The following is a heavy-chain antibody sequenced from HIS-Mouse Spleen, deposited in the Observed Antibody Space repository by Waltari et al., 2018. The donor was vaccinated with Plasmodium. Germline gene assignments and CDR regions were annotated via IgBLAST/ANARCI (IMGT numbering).Heavy chain of an antibody. J-gene: IGHJ3*02. Sequence: EVQLVESGGGLIQPGGSLRLSCAASGFTVSSNYMSWVRQAPGKGLEWVSVIYSGGSTYYADSVKGRFTISRDNSKNTLYLQMNSPRAEDTAVYYCASKTTVTNHAFDIWGQGTMVTVSS. CDR2: IYSGGST. D-gene: IGHD4-17*01. V-gene: IGHV3-53*01. CDR3: ASKTTVTNHAFDI. CDR1: GFTVSSNY.